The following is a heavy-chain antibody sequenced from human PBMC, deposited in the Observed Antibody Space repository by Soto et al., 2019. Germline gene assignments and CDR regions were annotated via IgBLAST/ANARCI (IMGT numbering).Heavy chain of an antibody. V-gene: IGHV3-30-3*01. CDR2: ISYDGSNK. D-gene: IGHD6-19*01. CDR3: AKVGTYLEAGPKGFDP. Sequence: GGSLRLSCAASGLTFSSYAIHWVRKAPGKGLEWVAVISYDGSNKYYADSVKGRFTISRDNSKNTLYLQMNSLRAEDTAVYYCAKVGTYLEAGPKGFDPWGQGTLVTVSS. J-gene: IGHJ5*02. CDR1: GLTFSSYA.